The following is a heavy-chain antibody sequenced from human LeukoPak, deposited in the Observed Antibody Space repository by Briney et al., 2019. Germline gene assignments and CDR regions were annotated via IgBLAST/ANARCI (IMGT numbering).Heavy chain of an antibody. Sequence: SETLSLTCAVYGGSFSGYYWSWIRQPPGKGLEWIGEINHSGSTNYNPSLKSRVTISVDTSKNQFSLKLSSVTAADTAVYYCARESSTSGYYYDSSGYYLYWGQGTLVTVSS. D-gene: IGHD3-22*01. CDR1: GGSFSGYY. CDR3: ARESSTSGYYYDSSGYYLY. J-gene: IGHJ4*02. V-gene: IGHV4-34*01. CDR2: INHSGST.